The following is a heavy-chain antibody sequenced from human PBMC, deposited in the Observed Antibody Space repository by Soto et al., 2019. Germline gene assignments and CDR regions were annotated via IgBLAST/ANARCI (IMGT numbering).Heavy chain of an antibody. D-gene: IGHD1-26*01. J-gene: IGHJ4*02. CDR3: ARLRIVGATTAYYFDY. Sequence: SETLSLTCTVSGGSISSSSYYWGWIRQPPGKGLEGIGGIYYSGSTYYNPSLKSRVTISVDTSKNQFSLKLSSVTAADTAVYYCARLRIVGATTAYYFDYWGQGTLVTSPQ. V-gene: IGHV4-39*01. CDR2: IYYSGST. CDR1: GGSISSSSYY.